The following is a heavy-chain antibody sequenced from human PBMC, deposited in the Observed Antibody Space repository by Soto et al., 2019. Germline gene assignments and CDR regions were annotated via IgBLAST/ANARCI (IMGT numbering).Heavy chain of an antibody. CDR2: IYYSGST. D-gene: IGHD3-22*01. CDR1: GGSNSSSTYY. V-gene: IGHV4-39*01. CDR3: AWGLFGYYDSSCPTNHNWFDP. J-gene: IGHJ5*02. Sequence: SETLSLTCTVSGGSNSSSTYYWGWIRQPPGKGLEWIGSIYYSGSTYYNPSLKSRVTISVDTSRNQFSLKLSSVTAADTAVYYCAWGLFGYYDSSCPTNHNWFDPWGQGT.